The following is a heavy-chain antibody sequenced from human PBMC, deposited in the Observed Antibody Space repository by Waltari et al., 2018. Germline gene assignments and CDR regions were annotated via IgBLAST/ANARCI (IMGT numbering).Heavy chain of an antibody. V-gene: IGHV4-39*07. CDR3: ATDHARVVTHYWYFDL. J-gene: IGHJ2*01. CDR1: GGSISSSSYY. CDR2: IYHSGST. D-gene: IGHD3-22*01. Sequence: QLQLQESGPGLVKPSETLSLTCTVSGGSISSSSYYWGWIRQPPGKGLEWIGSIYHSGSTYYNPSLKSRVTISVDTSKNQFSLKLSSVTAADTAVYYCATDHARVVTHYWYFDLWGRGTLVTVSS.